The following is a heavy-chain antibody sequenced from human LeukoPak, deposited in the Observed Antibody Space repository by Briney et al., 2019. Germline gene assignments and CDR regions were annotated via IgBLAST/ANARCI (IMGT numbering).Heavy chain of an antibody. Sequence: GGSLRLSCAASGFTFSSYAMHWVRQAPGKGLEWVAVISYDGSNKYYADSVKGRFTISRDNSKSTLYLQMNSLRAEDTAVYYCARDPYDYVWGSYRFIPLTYAFDIWGQGTMVTVSS. J-gene: IGHJ3*02. CDR3: ARDPYDYVWGSYRFIPLTYAFDI. CDR2: ISYDGSNK. CDR1: GFTFSSYA. D-gene: IGHD3-16*02. V-gene: IGHV3-30*04.